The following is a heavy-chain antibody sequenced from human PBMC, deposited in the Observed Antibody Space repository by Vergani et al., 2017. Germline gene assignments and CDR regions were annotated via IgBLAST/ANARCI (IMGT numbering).Heavy chain of an antibody. CDR1: GFTFTNFA. V-gene: IGHV3-23*01. CDR3: VRRRWKRQEVDY. Sequence: EVQLLESGGNLVQPGGSLRLSCAASGFTFTNFAMTWVRQAPGEGLEWVSGISGSGGFTYYADSGKGRFTISRDNSNNTAYLEWDSLRASDSAMYYCVRRRWKRQEVDYWGQGTHVTV. J-gene: IGHJ4*02. D-gene: IGHD2-15*01. CDR2: ISGSGGFT.